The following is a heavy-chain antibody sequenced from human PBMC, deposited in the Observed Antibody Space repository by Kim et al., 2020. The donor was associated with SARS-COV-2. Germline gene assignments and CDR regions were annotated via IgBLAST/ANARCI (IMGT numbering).Heavy chain of an antibody. CDR1: GFTFSNAW. V-gene: IGHV3-15*01. CDR3: ITEKRDFYYYYGMDV. CDR2: IKSKTDGGTT. J-gene: IGHJ6*02. Sequence: GGSLRLSCAASGFTFSNAWMSWVRQAPGKGLEWVGRIKSKTDGGTTDYAAPVKGRFTISRDDSKNTLYLQMNSLKTEDTAVYYCITEKRDFYYYYGMDVWGQGTTVTVSS.